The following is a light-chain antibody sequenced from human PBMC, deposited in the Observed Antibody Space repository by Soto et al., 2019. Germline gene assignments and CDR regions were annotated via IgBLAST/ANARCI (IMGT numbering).Light chain of an antibody. Sequence: QSVLTQPPSASGTPGQRVTISCSGSRSNIGSNYVYWYQQLPGTAPKLLIYRNNTRPSGVPDRCSGSKSGTSASLAISGLRSEDEDDYYCAAWDDSLSGRVFGTGTKLTVL. CDR2: RNN. J-gene: IGLJ1*01. V-gene: IGLV1-47*01. CDR1: RSNIGSNY. CDR3: AAWDDSLSGRV.